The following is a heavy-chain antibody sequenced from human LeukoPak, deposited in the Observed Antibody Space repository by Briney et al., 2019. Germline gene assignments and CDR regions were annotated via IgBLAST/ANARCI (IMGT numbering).Heavy chain of an antibody. CDR1: GGSISSYY. J-gene: IGHJ5*02. CDR2: IYTSGST. V-gene: IGHV4-4*07. CDR3: ARGTLSAVAAQGDWFDP. Sequence: SETLSLTCTVSGGSISSYYWSWNRQPAGKGLEWIGRIYTSGSTNYNASLKSRVTMSVDTSKNQFSLKLSSVTAADTAVYYCARGTLSAVAAQGDWFDPWGQGTLVTVSS. D-gene: IGHD6-19*01.